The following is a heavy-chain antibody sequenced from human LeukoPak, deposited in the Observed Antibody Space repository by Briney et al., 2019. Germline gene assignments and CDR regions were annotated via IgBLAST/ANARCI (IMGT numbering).Heavy chain of an antibody. D-gene: IGHD6-6*01. CDR2: ISYDGSNK. Sequence: GRSLRLSCAASGFTFSSYALHWVRQAPGKGLEWVAVISYDGSNKYYADSVKGRFTISRDNSKNTLYLQMNSLRPEDTAVYYCARDATAYSSSGAPWYFDYWGQGTLVTVSS. V-gene: IGHV3-30-3*01. CDR1: GFTFSSYA. CDR3: ARDATAYSSSGAPWYFDY. J-gene: IGHJ4*02.